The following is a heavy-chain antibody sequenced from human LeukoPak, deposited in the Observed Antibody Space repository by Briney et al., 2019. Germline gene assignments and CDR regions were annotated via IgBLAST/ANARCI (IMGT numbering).Heavy chain of an antibody. V-gene: IGHV1-18*01. CDR3: ARDQRAYCGGDCPSDY. CDR1: GYTFTSYG. D-gene: IGHD2-21*02. Sequence: GASVKVSCKASGYTFTSYGISWVRLAPGQGLEWMGWISAYNGNTNYAQKLQGRVTMTTDTSTSTAYMELRSLRSDDTAVYYCARDQRAYCGGDCPSDYWGQGTLVTVSS. CDR2: ISAYNGNT. J-gene: IGHJ4*02.